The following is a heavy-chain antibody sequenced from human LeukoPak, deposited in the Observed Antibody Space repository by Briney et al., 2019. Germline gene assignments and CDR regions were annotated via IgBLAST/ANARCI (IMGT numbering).Heavy chain of an antibody. D-gene: IGHD1-7*01. V-gene: IGHV3-11*01. CDR3: ARELVAGTFDH. CDR1: ELNVNVYY. J-gene: IGHJ5*02. Sequence: GGSLRLSCGPSELNVNVYYMSWVRQAPGKGLEWMSDIGGSDTIVAYAGSVEGRFTISRDIAKNSLFLQMNSLRADDTAVYYCARELVAGTFDHWGQGILVTVSS. CDR2: IGGSDTIV.